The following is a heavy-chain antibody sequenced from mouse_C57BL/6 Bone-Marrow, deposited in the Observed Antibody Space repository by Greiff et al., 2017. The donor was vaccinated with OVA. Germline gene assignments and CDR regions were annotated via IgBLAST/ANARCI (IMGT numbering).Heavy chain of an antibody. J-gene: IGHJ4*01. D-gene: IGHD1-1*01. CDR2: ISSGGSYT. V-gene: IGHV5-6*01. CDR1: GFTFSSYG. Sequence: EVQGVESGGDLVKPGGSLKLSCAASGFTFSSYGMSWVRQTPDKRLEWVATISSGGSYTYYPDSVKGRFTISRDNAKNTLYLQMSSLKSEDTAMYYCARPFTTVVEDYAMDYWGQGTSVTVSS. CDR3: ARPFTTVVEDYAMDY.